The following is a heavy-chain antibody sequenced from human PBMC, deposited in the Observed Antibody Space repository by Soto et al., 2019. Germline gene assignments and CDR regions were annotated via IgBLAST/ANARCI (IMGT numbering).Heavy chain of an antibody. Sequence: GGSLRLACVSPSFTSGAYGMHWVRPAPGKGLEWVSGISWNSGSIGYADSVKGRFTISRDNAKNSLFLQMNSLRPEDTALYFCSKVLTTHTFGPLDPWGQGTLVTVSS. CDR1: SFTSGAYG. CDR3: SKVLTTHTFGPLDP. J-gene: IGHJ5*02. V-gene: IGHV3-9*02. D-gene: IGHD1-1*01. CDR2: ISWNSGSI.